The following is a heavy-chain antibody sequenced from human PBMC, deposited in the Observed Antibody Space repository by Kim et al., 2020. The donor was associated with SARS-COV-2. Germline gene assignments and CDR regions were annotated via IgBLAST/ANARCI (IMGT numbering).Heavy chain of an antibody. CDR3: ARAFGYDILTGYYIRNYYYGMDV. CDR2: IYPGDSDT. V-gene: IGHV5-51*01. D-gene: IGHD3-9*01. CDR1: GYSFTSYW. Sequence: GESLKISCKGSGYSFTSYWIGWVRQMPGKGLEWMGIIYPGDSDTRYSPSFQGQVTISADKSISTAYLQWSSLKASDTAMYYCARAFGYDILTGYYIRNYYYGMDVWGQGTTVTVSS. J-gene: IGHJ6*02.